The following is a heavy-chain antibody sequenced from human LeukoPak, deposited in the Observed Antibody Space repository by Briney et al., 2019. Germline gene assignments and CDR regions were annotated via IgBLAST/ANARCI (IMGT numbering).Heavy chain of an antibody. J-gene: IGHJ4*02. V-gene: IGHV1-69*04. D-gene: IGHD1-26*01. CDR1: GGTFSSYA. CDR3: ARDSQLGATTFISSGFDY. Sequence: EASVKVSCKASGGTFSSYAISWVRQAPGQGLEWMGRIIPILGIANYAQKFQGRVTITADKSTSTAYMELSSLRSEDTAVYYCARDSQLGATTFISSGFDYWGQGTLVTVSS. CDR2: IIPILGIA.